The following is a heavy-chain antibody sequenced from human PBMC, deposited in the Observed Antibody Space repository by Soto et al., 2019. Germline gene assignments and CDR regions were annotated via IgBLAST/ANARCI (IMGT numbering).Heavy chain of an antibody. CDR2: INHSGST. D-gene: IGHD3-3*01. Sequence: SETLSLTCAVYGGSFSGYYWSWIRQPPGKGLEWIGEINHSGSTNYNPSLKSRVTISVDTSKNQFSLKLSSVTAADTAVYYCARNGSYYDFWSGYYFGGGMDVWGQGTTVTVSS. J-gene: IGHJ6*02. CDR3: ARNGSYYDFWSGYYFGGGMDV. CDR1: GGSFSGYY. V-gene: IGHV4-34*01.